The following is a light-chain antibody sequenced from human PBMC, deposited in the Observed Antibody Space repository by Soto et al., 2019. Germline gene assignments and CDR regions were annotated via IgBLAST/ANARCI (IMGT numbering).Light chain of an antibody. CDR1: QSISSW. J-gene: IGKJ1*01. CDR3: QQYDDWPRT. V-gene: IGKV1-5*01. Sequence: DIQMTQSPSTLSASVGDRLTITCRASQSISSWLAWYQQKPGKAPKLLIYDASSLESGVPSRFSGSGSGTEFTLTISSLKSEDFAVYYCQQYDDWPRTFGQGTKVDIK. CDR2: DAS.